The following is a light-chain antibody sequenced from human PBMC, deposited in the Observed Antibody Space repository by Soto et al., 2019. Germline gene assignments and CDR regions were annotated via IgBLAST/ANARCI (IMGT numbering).Light chain of an antibody. CDR3: SSFTSSTTYV. J-gene: IGLJ1*01. V-gene: IGLV2-14*03. Sequence: QSVLTQSASVSGSPGQSITISCTGTSSDVGNYNYVSWYQHHPGEVPKLIIFNVNNRPSGVSNRFSGSKSGNTASLTISVLQAEDEADYYCSSFTSSTTYVFGTGTKVTVL. CDR1: SSDVGNYNY. CDR2: NVN.